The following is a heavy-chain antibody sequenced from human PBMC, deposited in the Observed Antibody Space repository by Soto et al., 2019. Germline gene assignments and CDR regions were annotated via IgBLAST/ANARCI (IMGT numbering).Heavy chain of an antibody. CDR3: AKDIYNYGRNPGAFDI. CDR2: ISWNSGSI. V-gene: IGHV3-9*01. D-gene: IGHD5-18*01. Sequence: PGGSLRLSCAASGFTFDDYAMHWVRQAPGKGLEWVSGISWNSGSIGYADSVKGRFTISRDNAKNSLYLQMNSLRAEDTALYYCAKDIYNYGRNPGAFDIWGQGTMVTVSS. CDR1: GFTFDDYA. J-gene: IGHJ3*02.